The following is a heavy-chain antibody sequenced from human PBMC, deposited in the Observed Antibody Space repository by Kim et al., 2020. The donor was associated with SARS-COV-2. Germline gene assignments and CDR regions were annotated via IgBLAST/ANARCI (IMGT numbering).Heavy chain of an antibody. Sequence: GGSLRLSCAASGFTFSSYAMSWVRQAPGKGLEWVSAISGSGGSTYYADSVKGRFTISRDNSKNTLYLQMNSLRAEDTAVYYCATPLISSGWHRFDYWGQGTLVTVSS. CDR2: ISGSGGST. CDR3: ATPLISSGWHRFDY. J-gene: IGHJ4*02. D-gene: IGHD6-19*01. V-gene: IGHV3-23*01. CDR1: GFTFSSYA.